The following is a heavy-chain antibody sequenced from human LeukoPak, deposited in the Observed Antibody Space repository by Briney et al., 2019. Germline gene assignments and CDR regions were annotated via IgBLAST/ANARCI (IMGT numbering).Heavy chain of an antibody. D-gene: IGHD2-8*01. CDR1: GFPFNSYS. V-gene: IGHV3-48*01. Sequence: GGSLSLSCAASGFPFNSYSMNWVRQAPGKGLEWVSYINSGSTTIYSADSVKGRFAISRDNAKNSLFLQMNSLRAEDTAVYYCARSRTSNRYFDLWGRGTLVTVSS. CDR3: ARSRTSNRYFDL. CDR2: INSGSTTI. J-gene: IGHJ2*01.